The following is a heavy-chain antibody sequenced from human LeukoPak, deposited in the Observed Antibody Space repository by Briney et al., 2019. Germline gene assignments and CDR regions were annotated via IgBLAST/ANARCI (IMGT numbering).Heavy chain of an antibody. Sequence: SETLSLTCAVYGGSFSGYYWSWIRQPPGKGLEWIGEINHSGSTNYNPSLKSRVTISVDTSKNQFSLKLSSVTAADTAVYYCARGPPRRLLWFGELLYSASSDYWGQGTLVTVSS. CDR3: ARGPPRRLLWFGELLYSASSDY. CDR2: INHSGST. V-gene: IGHV4-34*01. J-gene: IGHJ4*02. D-gene: IGHD3-10*01. CDR1: GGSFSGYY.